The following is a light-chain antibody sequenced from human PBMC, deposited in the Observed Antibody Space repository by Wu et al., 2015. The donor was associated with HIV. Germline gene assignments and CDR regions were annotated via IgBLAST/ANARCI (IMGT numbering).Light chain of an antibody. J-gene: IGKJ5*01. CDR3: QRSKWPIT. CDR1: QSVGYF. Sequence: EIVLTQSPATLSLSPGERATLSCRATQSVGYFLAWFQQKPGQSPRLLIYDASNRATDIPPRFSGSGSGTDFTLTISSLEPEDFANLFLQQRSKWPITFGQGTRLDIK. CDR2: DAS. V-gene: IGKV3-11*01.